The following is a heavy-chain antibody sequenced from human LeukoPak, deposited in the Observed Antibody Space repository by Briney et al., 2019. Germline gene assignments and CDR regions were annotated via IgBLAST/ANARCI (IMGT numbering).Heavy chain of an antibody. CDR2: ISWNSGSI. D-gene: IGHD4-11*01. CDR3: AKATTTTSYMDV. J-gene: IGHJ6*03. V-gene: IGHV3-9*03. Sequence: GGSLGLSCAASGFTFDDYAMHWVRQAPGKGLEWVSGISWNSGSIGYADSVKGRFTISRDNAKNSLYLQMNSLRAEDMALYYCAKATTTTSYMDVWGKGTTVTVSS. CDR1: GFTFDDYA.